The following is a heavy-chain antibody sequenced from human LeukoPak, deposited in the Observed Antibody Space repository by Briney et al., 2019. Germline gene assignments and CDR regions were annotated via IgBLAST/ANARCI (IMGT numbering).Heavy chain of an antibody. CDR2: INHSGST. Sequence: KASETLSLTCAVYGGSFSGYYWSWICQPPGKGLEWIGEINHSGSTNYNPSLKSRVTISVDTSKNQFSLKLSSVTAADTAVYYCARGRLYYDFWSGIRGMDVWGQGTTVTVSS. D-gene: IGHD3-3*01. CDR3: ARGRLYYDFWSGIRGMDV. V-gene: IGHV4-34*01. CDR1: GGSFSGYY. J-gene: IGHJ6*02.